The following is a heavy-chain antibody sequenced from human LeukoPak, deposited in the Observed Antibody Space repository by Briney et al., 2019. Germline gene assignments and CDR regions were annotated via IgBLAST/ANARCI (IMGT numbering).Heavy chain of an antibody. V-gene: IGHV4-38-2*01. Sequence: SETLSLTCAVSGYSISSGYYWGWIRQPPGKGLEWIGSIYHSGSTYYNPSLKSRVTISVDTSKNQFSLKLSSVTAAGTAVYYCARRSTVTTYYFDYWGQGTLVTVSS. J-gene: IGHJ4*02. CDR2: IYHSGST. CDR3: ARRSTVTTYYFDY. D-gene: IGHD4-11*01. CDR1: GYSISSGYY.